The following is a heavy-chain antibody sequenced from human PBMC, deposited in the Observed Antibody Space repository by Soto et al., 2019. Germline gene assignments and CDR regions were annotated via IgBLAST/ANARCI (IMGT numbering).Heavy chain of an antibody. D-gene: IGHD2-15*01. V-gene: IGHV4-39*01. CDR1: GYSVSSSDYY. J-gene: IGHJ6*02. CDR2: MFYSGLT. CDR3: APLTVSLSGPYGIHV. Sequence: SATLSLTCSGSGYSVSSSDYYWAWIRQPAGKGLEWIGSMFYSGLTYYNPSLKSRVTLSVDTSKNHFSVRLNSVTAADTAVYYCAPLTVSLSGPYGIHVWGQGTTVTVSS.